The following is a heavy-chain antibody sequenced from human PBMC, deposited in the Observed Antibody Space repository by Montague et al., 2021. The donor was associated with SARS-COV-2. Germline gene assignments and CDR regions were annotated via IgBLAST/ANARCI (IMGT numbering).Heavy chain of an antibody. CDR3: TSGREGNYNVMDV. V-gene: IGHV6-1*01. J-gene: IGHJ6*02. D-gene: IGHD1-1*01. Sequence: CAISGDSVSSNSATWNWVRQSPSRGLECLGRTYYRSKWYNDYAXXXRGRVTINPDTSKNQFSLQLNSVTPEDTAIYYCTSGREGNYNVMDVWGQGTTVTVS. CDR2: TYYRSKWYN. CDR1: GDSVSSNSAT.